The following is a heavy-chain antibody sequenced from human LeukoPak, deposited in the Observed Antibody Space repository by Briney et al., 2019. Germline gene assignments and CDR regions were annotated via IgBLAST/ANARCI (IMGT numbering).Heavy chain of an antibody. J-gene: IGHJ4*02. Sequence: GGSLRLSCAASGFTFSSFAMHWVRQAPGKGLEGVAVISYDGSNKYYADSVKGRFTISRDNSKNTLYLQMNSLRAEETAVYYCAKDGRTYYYDSSGYYFDYWGQGTLVTVSS. D-gene: IGHD3-22*01. V-gene: IGHV3-30*18. CDR3: AKDGRTYYYDSSGYYFDY. CDR1: GFTFSSFA. CDR2: ISYDGSNK.